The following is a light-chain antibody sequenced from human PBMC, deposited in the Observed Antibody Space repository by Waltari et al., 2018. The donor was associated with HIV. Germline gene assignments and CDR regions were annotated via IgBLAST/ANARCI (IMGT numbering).Light chain of an antibody. Sequence: DIQMTQSPSTLSASIGDRVSITCRASHNVGTWLAWYQQKPGKAPSLLISKTSTLESGVPTNFSGSGSGTYVTLTISALRPDDFASYFCQQDSSFPITFGQGTKL. V-gene: IGKV1-5*03. CDR3: QQDSSFPIT. J-gene: IGKJ2*01. CDR2: KTS. CDR1: HNVGTW.